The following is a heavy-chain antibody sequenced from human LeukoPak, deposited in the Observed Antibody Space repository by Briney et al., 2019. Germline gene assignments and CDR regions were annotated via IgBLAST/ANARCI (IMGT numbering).Heavy chain of an antibody. Sequence: GGSLRLSCAASGFTFSNYGMSWVRQAPGKGLEWVSAISGSGGNTYYADSVKGRFTISRDNSKNTLYLQMNSLRAEDTAVYYCAKSGLHRFDYWGQGTLVTVSS. CDR2: ISGSGGNT. V-gene: IGHV3-23*01. CDR1: GFTFSNYG. D-gene: IGHD2-15*01. J-gene: IGHJ4*02. CDR3: AKSGLHRFDY.